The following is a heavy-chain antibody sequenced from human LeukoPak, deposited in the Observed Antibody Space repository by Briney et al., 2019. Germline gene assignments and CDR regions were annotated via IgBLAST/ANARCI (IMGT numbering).Heavy chain of an antibody. Sequence: GGSLRLSCAASGFTFSSYGMHWVRQAPGKGLEWVAFIRYDGSNKYYADSVKGRFTISRDNAKNSLYLQMNSLRAEDTAVYYCARAQDIVVVVAAAYFDYWGQGTLVTVSS. CDR2: IRYDGSNK. D-gene: IGHD2-15*01. J-gene: IGHJ4*02. CDR3: ARAQDIVVVVAAAYFDY. V-gene: IGHV3-30*02. CDR1: GFTFSSYG.